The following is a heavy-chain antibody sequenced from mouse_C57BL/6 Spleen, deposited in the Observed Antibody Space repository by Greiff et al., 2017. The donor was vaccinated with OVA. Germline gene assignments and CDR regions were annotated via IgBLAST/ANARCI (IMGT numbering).Heavy chain of an antibody. CDR1: GYTFTSYW. D-gene: IGHD1-1*01. CDR3: ARDDYGSSYAY. V-gene: IGHV1-52*01. J-gene: IGHJ2*01. CDR2: IDPSDSET. Sequence: QVQLQQPGAELVRPGSSVKLSCKASGYTFTSYWMHWVKQRPIQGLEWIGNIDPSDSETHYNQKFKDKATLTVDKSSSTAYMQLSSLTSEDSAVYYCARDDYGSSYAYWGKGTTLTVSS.